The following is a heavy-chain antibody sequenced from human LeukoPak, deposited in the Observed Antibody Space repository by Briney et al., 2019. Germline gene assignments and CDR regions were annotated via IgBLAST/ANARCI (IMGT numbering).Heavy chain of an antibody. CDR1: GFTFSTYA. Sequence: TGGSLRLSCAASGFTFSTYAMHWVRQAPGKGLEYVSAISSNGGTTRYANSVKGRFTISRDNSKNTLYLQMGSLRAEGMAVYFCARLIYYNDTSASLGYWGQGTLVTVSS. CDR2: ISSNGGTT. D-gene: IGHD3-22*01. CDR3: ARLIYYNDTSASLGY. J-gene: IGHJ4*02. V-gene: IGHV3-64*01.